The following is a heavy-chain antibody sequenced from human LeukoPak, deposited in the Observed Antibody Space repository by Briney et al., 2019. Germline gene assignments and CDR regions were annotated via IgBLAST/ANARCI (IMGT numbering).Heavy chain of an antibody. CDR1: GGSIGTYY. D-gene: IGHD1-26*01. CDR2: IYYSENT. V-gene: IGHV4-59*04. Sequence: SETLSLTCTVSGGSIGTYYWSWIRQSPGKGLEWIGSIYYSENTYYNPSLKSRVTMSVDTSKNQFSLKLSSVTAADTAVYYCASYYSIEGYYFDNWGQGTLVTVSS. J-gene: IGHJ4*02. CDR3: ASYYSIEGYYFDN.